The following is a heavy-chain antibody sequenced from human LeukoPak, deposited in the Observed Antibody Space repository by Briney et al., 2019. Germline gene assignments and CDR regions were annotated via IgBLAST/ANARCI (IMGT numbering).Heavy chain of an antibody. D-gene: IGHD1-26*01. Sequence: GGSLRLSCAASGFSLSNTWMSWVRQAPGKGLEWVGRIKGKSDGGTTDYAAPVNGRFSISRDDSQNTLYVHMSSLTSEDTAIYYCTTNSGGYGVDVWGKGTTVTVSS. J-gene: IGHJ6*04. V-gene: IGHV3-15*01. CDR3: TTNSGGYGVDV. CDR2: IKGKSDGGTT. CDR1: GFSLSNTW.